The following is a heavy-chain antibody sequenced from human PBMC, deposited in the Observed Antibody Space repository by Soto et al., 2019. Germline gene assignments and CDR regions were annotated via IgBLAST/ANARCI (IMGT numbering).Heavy chain of an antibody. CDR2: VRSKTEGGTI. CDR1: GFTFINAW. Sequence: EVQLVESGGGLGKPGGSLRLSCSASGFTFINAWMGWVRQAPGKGLEWVGRVRSKTEGGTIDYAAPVKGRFTISRDESKNTLYLQMTSLRTEDTAVYYCTTIAVVTPGFDYWGQGTRVTVSS. J-gene: IGHJ4*02. CDR3: TTIAVVTPGFDY. V-gene: IGHV3-15*01. D-gene: IGHD2-15*01.